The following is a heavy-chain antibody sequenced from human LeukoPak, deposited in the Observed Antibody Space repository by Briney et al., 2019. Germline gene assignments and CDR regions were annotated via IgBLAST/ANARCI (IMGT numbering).Heavy chain of an antibody. CDR1: GFTFSNYW. Sequence: GGSLRLSCAASGFTFSNYWMSWVRQAPGKGLEWVANIKQDGSEKFYLDSVKGRFTISRDNAKNSLDLQMNSLRAEDTAVYYCARPARAYCGGDCPIDYWGQGTLVTVSS. CDR2: IKQDGSEK. D-gene: IGHD2-21*01. V-gene: IGHV3-7*01. CDR3: ARPARAYCGGDCPIDY. J-gene: IGHJ4*02.